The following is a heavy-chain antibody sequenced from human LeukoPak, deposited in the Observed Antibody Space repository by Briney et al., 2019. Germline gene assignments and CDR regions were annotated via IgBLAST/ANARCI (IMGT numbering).Heavy chain of an antibody. CDR2: ISSSSSTI. V-gene: IGHV3-48*01. D-gene: IGHD4-17*01. CDR1: GFTFSSHS. CDR3: ARGDYGDLYYFDY. J-gene: IGHJ4*02. Sequence: GGSLRLSCAASGFTFSSHSMNWVRQAPGKGLEWVSYISSSSSTIYYADSVKGRFTISRDNAKNSLYLQMNSLRAEDTAVYFCARGDYGDLYYFDYWGQGTLVTVSS.